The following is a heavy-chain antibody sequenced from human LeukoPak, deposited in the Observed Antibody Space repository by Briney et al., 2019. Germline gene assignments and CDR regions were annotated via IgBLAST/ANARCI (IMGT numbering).Heavy chain of an antibody. CDR3: VRDAAMSPGVLLTAWDYFDC. D-gene: IGHD3-3*01. V-gene: IGHV3-48*03. CDR2: ISGSGRTI. Sequence: GGSLRLSCAASGFTFSSYEMNWVRQAPGKGLEWVSYISGSGRTIDYADSVKGRFTISRDNTKNSVYLQMNSLRAEDTAIYFCVRDAAMSPGVLLTAWDYFDCWGQGTLVTVSS. J-gene: IGHJ4*02. CDR1: GFTFSSYE.